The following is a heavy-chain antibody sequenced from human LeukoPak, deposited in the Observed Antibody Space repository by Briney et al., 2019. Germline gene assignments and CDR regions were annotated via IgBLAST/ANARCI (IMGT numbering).Heavy chain of an antibody. D-gene: IGHD6-19*01. J-gene: IGHJ4*02. CDR1: GYTFTSYG. CDR2: ISAYNGNT. V-gene: IGHV1-18*01. CDR3: ARGTWVYGIAVAGTFDY. Sequence: ASVKVSCEASGYTFTSYGISWVRQAPGQGLEWMGWISAYNGNTNYAQKLQGRVTMTTDTSTSTAYMELRSLRSDDTAVYYCARGTWVYGIAVAGTFDYWGQGPWSPSPQ.